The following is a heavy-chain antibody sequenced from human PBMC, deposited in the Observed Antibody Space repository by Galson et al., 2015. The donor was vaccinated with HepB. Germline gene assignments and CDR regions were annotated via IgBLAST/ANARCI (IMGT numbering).Heavy chain of an antibody. CDR3: ARDYYGNYYYYGMDV. CDR1: GFTVSISNY. V-gene: IGHV3-66*01. J-gene: IGHJ6*02. Sequence: SLRLSCAASGFTVSISNYVNWVRQAPGKGLEWVSVIYSGGSTYYADSVKGRFTVSRDNSKNTVYLQMNSLRAEDTAIYYCARDYYGNYYYYGMDVWGQGTTVTVSS. D-gene: IGHD3-22*01. CDR2: IYSGGST.